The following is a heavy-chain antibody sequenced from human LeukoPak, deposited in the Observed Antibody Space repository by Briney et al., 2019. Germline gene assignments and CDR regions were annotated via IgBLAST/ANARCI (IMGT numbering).Heavy chain of an antibody. D-gene: IGHD6-13*01. CDR3: AKDLPYSSSWYSAPDY. Sequence: ASVKVSCKASGYTFTSYYMHWVRQAPGQGLEWMGIINPSGGSTSYAQKFQGRVTMTRDMSTSTVYMELSSLRSEDTAVYYCAKDLPYSSSWYSAPDYWGQGTLVTVSS. V-gene: IGHV1-46*01. J-gene: IGHJ4*02. CDR2: INPSGGST. CDR1: GYTFTSYY.